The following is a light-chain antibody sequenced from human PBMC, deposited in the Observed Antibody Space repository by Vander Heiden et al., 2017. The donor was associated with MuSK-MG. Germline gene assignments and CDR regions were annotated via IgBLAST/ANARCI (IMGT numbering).Light chain of an antibody. J-gene: IGKJ4*01. Sequence: DIQMTQSPSSLSASVGDRVTITCQASQDISNYLNWYQQKPGKAPKLLIYDASNLETGVPSRFSGSGSGTDFTFTISNLQPEDIATYYCQQYDNLPPFGGGTKVEIK. CDR3: QQYDNLPP. V-gene: IGKV1-33*01. CDR2: DAS. CDR1: QDISNY.